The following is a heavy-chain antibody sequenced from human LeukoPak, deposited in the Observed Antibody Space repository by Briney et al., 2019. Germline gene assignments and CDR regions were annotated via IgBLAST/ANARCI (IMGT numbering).Heavy chain of an antibody. D-gene: IGHD5-12*01. J-gene: IGHJ1*01. CDR2: IYYSGST. V-gene: IGHV4-59*01. Sequence: KPSETLSLTCTVSGGSISSYYWSWIRQPPGKGLEWVGYIYYSGSTNYNPSLKSRVTISVDTSKNQFSLKLSSVTAADTAVYYCARSGGYSGYDQYFQHWGQGTLVTVSS. CDR3: ARSGGYSGYDQYFQH. CDR1: GGSISSYY.